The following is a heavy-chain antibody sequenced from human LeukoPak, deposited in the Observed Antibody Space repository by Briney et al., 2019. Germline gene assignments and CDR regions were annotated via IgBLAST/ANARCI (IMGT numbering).Heavy chain of an antibody. V-gene: IGHV4-34*01. D-gene: IGHD4-11*01. J-gene: IGHJ6*03. CDR1: GGPLSDHD. Sequence: SDTLSLTCAVFGGPLSDHDGSWMRQPPGKGGECLGEINHRAPTNYHPSLKSRVTLSLDTSKNQFSLKLSSVPAADTAVYYCARDAVTTPYHYYMDVWGKGTTVTVS. CDR3: ARDAVTTPYHYYMDV. CDR2: INHRAPT.